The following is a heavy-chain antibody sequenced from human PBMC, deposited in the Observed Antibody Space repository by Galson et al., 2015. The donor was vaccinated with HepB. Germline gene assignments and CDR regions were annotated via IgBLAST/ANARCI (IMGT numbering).Heavy chain of an antibody. Sequence: SVKVSCKASGGTFSSYAISWVRQAPGQGLEWMGGIIPIFGTANYAQKFQGRVTITADESTSTAYMELSSLRSEDTAVYYCARVRHPIAVAGPYWYFDLWGRGTLVTVSS. J-gene: IGHJ2*01. CDR3: ARVRHPIAVAGPYWYFDL. CDR1: GGTFSSYA. V-gene: IGHV1-69*13. CDR2: IIPIFGTA. D-gene: IGHD6-19*01.